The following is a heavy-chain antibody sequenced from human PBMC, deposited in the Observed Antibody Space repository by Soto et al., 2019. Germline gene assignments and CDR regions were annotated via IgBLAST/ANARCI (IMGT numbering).Heavy chain of an antibody. CDR1: GFTFESYG. CDR3: AKVDLIPRGPLGYNAYYPGIWGPFDS. CDR2: ISTDGRSK. D-gene: IGHD3-16*01. Sequence: VQLVESGGGAVQPGRSLRLSCAASGFTFESYGIRWVRQAPGKGLEWVAVISTDGRSKYYAESVKGRFAVSRDNSKNTVSLQMSGLRREDTAVYYCAKVDLIPRGPLGYNAYYPGIWGPFDSWGQGTLVSVSS. J-gene: IGHJ4*02. V-gene: IGHV3-30*18.